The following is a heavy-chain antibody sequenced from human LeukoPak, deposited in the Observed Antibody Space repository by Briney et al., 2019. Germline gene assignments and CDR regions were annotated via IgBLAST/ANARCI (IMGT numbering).Heavy chain of an antibody. J-gene: IGHJ4*02. V-gene: IGHV3-20*01. Sequence: GGSLRLSCAASGFTFDDYGMTWVRQTPGKGLEWVSGINWNGGSTGYADSVKGRFTISRDNSRNSVFLQMNSLRPEDTALYHCAKEVDCPSDCLFFHSWGQGTLVTVSS. CDR2: INWNGGST. CDR3: AKEVDCPSDCLFFHS. CDR1: GFTFDDYG. D-gene: IGHD2-21*02.